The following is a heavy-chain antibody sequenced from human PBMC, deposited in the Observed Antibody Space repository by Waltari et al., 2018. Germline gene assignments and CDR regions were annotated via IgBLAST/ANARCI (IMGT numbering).Heavy chain of an antibody. CDR2: ISTGSSYT. CDR3: ARESGGTGLIDY. V-gene: IGHV3-11*05. J-gene: IGHJ4*02. D-gene: IGHD3-16*01. CDR1: GFTFSAYY. Sequence: QVQLVESGGRLVKPGGSMRLSCAVSGFTFSAYYMTWIRQVPGKGLECISYISTGSSYTNYADSVKGRFTISRDNAKNSLYLQMNSLRAEDTAVYYCARESGGTGLIDYWGQGTLVTVSS.